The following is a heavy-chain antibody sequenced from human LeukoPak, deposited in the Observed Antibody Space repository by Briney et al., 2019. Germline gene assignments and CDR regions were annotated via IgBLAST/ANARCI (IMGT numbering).Heavy chain of an antibody. CDR2: ISTSSNYI. V-gene: IGHV3-21*01. CDR3: ARGAWGARYSSGWYSDY. D-gene: IGHD6-19*01. J-gene: IGHJ4*02. Sequence: GRSLSLSCAVSGLTFTIYSVKWVRPPPRKWLEWVSSISTSSNYIYYTDSVKGRFIIRRDNPKHSLCPQINSLRAKRTCVYLCARGAWGARYSSGWYSDYWGQGTLVTVSS. CDR1: GLTFTIYS.